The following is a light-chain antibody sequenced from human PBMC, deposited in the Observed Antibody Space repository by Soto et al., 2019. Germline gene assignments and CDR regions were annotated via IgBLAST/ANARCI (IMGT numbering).Light chain of an antibody. CDR3: QSYDTKLGGSWV. V-gene: IGLV1-40*01. CDR1: SSNIGADFD. Sequence: QTVVTQPPSVSGAPGQTVTISCTGSSSNIGADFDVHWYQHLTGTAPKLLIYGNSHRPSGVPDRFSGSKSGPSASLAITGLQTEDEADYYCQSYDTKLGGSWVFGGGTQLTVL. CDR2: GNS. J-gene: IGLJ3*02.